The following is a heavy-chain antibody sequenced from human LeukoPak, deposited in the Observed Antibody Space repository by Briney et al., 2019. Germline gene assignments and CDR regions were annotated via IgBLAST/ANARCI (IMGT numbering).Heavy chain of an antibody. CDR3: ARDPFAMVRGVGWFDP. D-gene: IGHD3-10*01. V-gene: IGHV3-11*01. Sequence: PGGSLRLSCAASGFTFSDYYMSWIRQAPGKGLEWVSYISSSGSTIYYADSVKGRLTISRDNAKNSLYLQMNSLRAEDTAVYYCARDPFAMVRGVGWFDPWGQGTLVTVSS. J-gene: IGHJ5*02. CDR2: ISSSGSTI. CDR1: GFTFSDYY.